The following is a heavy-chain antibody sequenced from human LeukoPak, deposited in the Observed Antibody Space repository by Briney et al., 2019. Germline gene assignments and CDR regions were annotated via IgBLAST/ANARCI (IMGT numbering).Heavy chain of an antibody. Sequence: PGGSLRLSCAASGFIFSTYTMIWVRQAPGKGLEWVSIISNSGDSTHYADSVKGRFTISRDNSKMTLYLQMNGLRAEDTAFYYCAKAVVPALYYMDVWGKGTTVTVSS. CDR3: AKAVVPALYYMDV. J-gene: IGHJ6*03. D-gene: IGHD2-2*01. CDR2: ISNSGDST. CDR1: GFIFSTYT. V-gene: IGHV3-23*01.